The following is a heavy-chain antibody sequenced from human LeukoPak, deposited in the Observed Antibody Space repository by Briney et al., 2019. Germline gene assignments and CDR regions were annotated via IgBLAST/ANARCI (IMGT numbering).Heavy chain of an antibody. Sequence: GRSLRLSCTASGFTFSSYPMHWVRQAPGKGLEWVAVISYDESNKYYADSVKGRFTVSRDNSKNTLYLQMNSLRAEDTAAYYCARVRDSSNWYVFDIWGQGTMVTVSS. V-gene: IGHV3-30*04. D-gene: IGHD6-13*01. CDR1: GFTFSSYP. J-gene: IGHJ3*02. CDR3: ARVRDSSNWYVFDI. CDR2: ISYDESNK.